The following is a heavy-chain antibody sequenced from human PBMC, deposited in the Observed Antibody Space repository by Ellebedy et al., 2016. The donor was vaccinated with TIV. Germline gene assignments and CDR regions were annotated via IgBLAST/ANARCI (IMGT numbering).Heavy chain of an antibody. Sequence: GESLKISCATSGFTFSSYAINWVRQAPGKGLEWVSGIGVSGLSGVSGASTYYADSVTGRFTISRDNSKNTLYLQMNSLRAEETAVYYCAQDRYCSDDSCYWVDYWGQGTLVTVSS. V-gene: IGHV3-23*01. CDR3: AQDRYCSDDSCYWVDY. CDR2: IGVSGLSGVSGAST. CDR1: GFTFSSYA. J-gene: IGHJ4*02. D-gene: IGHD2-15*01.